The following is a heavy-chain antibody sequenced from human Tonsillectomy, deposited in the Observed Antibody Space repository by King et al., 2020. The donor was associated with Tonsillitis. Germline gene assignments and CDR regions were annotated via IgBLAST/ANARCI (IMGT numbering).Heavy chain of an antibody. CDR3: ASVPIATGAYYYYMDV. CDR1: GGSISSYY. D-gene: IGHD6-13*01. Sequence: QLQESGPGLVKPSETLSLTCTVSGGSISSYYWSWIRQPPGKGLEWIGYIYYSGSTNYNPSLKSRVTISVDTSKNQFSLKLSSVTAADTAVYYCASVPIATGAYYYYMDVWGKGTTVTVSS. V-gene: IGHV4-59*01. CDR2: IYYSGST. J-gene: IGHJ6*03.